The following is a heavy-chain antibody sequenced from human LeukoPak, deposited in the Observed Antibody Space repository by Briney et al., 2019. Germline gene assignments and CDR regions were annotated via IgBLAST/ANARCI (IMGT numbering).Heavy chain of an antibody. D-gene: IGHD1-1*01. J-gene: IGHJ4*02. CDR1: GFIFSNYA. CDR2: ISASGDTT. Sequence: GGSLRLSCAASGFIFSNYAMDWVRQAPGKGLEWVSVISASGDTTYYADSVKGRFTISRDNSEDTLYLQINSLRAEDTAVYYCARDQPVQIGLFDYWGQGTLVTVSS. V-gene: IGHV3-23*01. CDR3: ARDQPVQIGLFDY.